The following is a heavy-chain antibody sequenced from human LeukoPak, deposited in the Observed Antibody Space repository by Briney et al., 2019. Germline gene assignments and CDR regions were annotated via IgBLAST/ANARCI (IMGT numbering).Heavy chain of an antibody. J-gene: IGHJ4*02. Sequence: PGGSLRLSCVASGFSFSSYWMTWVRQAPGKGLEWVANINQDGTEKHYVDSVKGRFTISRDNAKNSLSLQMNSLRVEDTAVYHCAKVAKYYYGSETYYFFEHWGQGTPVTASP. V-gene: IGHV3-7*01. D-gene: IGHD3-10*01. CDR1: GFSFSSYW. CDR3: AKVAKYYYGSETYYFFEH. CDR2: INQDGTEK.